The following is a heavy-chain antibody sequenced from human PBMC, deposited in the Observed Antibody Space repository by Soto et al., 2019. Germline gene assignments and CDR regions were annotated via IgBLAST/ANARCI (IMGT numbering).Heavy chain of an antibody. CDR2: IWYDGSNK. CDR1: GFTFSSYG. CDR3: ARGYSYGYGFFDY. Sequence: SLRLSCAASGFTFSSYGMHWVRQAPGKGLEWVAVIWYDGSNKYYADSVKGRFTISRDNSKNTLYLQMDSLRAEDTAVYYCARGYSYGYGFFDYWGQGPLVTVSS. J-gene: IGHJ4*02. D-gene: IGHD5-18*01. V-gene: IGHV3-33*01.